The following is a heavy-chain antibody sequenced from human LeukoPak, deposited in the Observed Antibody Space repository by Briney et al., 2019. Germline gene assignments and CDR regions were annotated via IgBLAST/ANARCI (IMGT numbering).Heavy chain of an antibody. J-gene: IGHJ4*02. V-gene: IGHV1-69*05. CDR1: GGTFSSYA. Sequence: SVKVSCKASGGTFSSYAISWVRQAPGQGLEWMGGIIPIFGTANYAQKFQGRVTITTDESTSTAYMELSSLRSEDTAVYYCALTSRGSYHNSRFDYWGQGTLVTVSS. CDR3: ALTSRGSYHNSRFDY. CDR2: IIPIFGTA. D-gene: IGHD1-26*01.